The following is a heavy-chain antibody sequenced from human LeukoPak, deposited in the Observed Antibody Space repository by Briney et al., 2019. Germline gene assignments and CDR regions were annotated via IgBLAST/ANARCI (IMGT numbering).Heavy chain of an antibody. CDR2: ISGSGGST. J-gene: IGHJ4*02. CDR1: GFTFSSYG. CDR3: AKSPEDTYYFDSSGLYFDY. D-gene: IGHD3-22*01. Sequence: GGSLRLSCAASGFTFSSYGMSWVRQAPGKGLEWVSAISGSGGSTYYADSVKGRFTISRDNSKNTLYVQMNSLRAEDTAVYYCAKSPEDTYYFDSSGLYFDYWGQGTLVTVSS. V-gene: IGHV3-23*01.